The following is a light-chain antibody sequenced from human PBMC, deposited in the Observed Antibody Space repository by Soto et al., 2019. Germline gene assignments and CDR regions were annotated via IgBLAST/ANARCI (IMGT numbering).Light chain of an antibody. CDR1: QSVNSN. V-gene: IGKV3-11*01. CDR3: QQRGNWPLT. CDR2: DAS. J-gene: IGKJ4*01. Sequence: EIVLTQSPATLSLSPGERATLSCRASQSVNSNLAWYQQKPGQAPRLLIYDASNRATGIPARFSGSGSGTVFTLTSSSLEPEDFAVYYCQQRGNWPLTFGGGNKVEI.